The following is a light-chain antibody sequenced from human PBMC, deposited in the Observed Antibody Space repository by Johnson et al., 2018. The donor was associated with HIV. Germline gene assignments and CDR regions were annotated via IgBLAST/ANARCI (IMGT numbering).Light chain of an antibody. J-gene: IGLJ1*01. CDR1: SSNIGNNY. Sequence: QSVLTQSPSVSAAPGQKVTISCSGSSSNIGNNYVSWYQHLPGTAPKLLIYENNKRPSGIPDRFSASKSGTSATLGITGLQTGDEADYYCGTWDNSLSTGVFGTGTKVTVL. V-gene: IGLV1-51*02. CDR2: ENN. CDR3: GTWDNSLSTGV.